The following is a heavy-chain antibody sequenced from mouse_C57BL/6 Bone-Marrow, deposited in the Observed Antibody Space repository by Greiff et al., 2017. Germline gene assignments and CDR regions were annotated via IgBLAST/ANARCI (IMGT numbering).Heavy chain of an antibody. CDR1: GYTFTDYY. CDR3: ARSPYGNYFYWYFDV. J-gene: IGHJ1*03. D-gene: IGHD2-1*01. Sequence: EVQLQQSGPELVKPGASVKISCKASGYTFTDYYMNWVKQSHGKSLEWIGDINPNNGGTSYNQKFKGKATLTVDKSSSTAYMELRSLTSEDSAVYYCARSPYGNYFYWYFDVWGTGTTVTVSS. CDR2: INPNNGGT. V-gene: IGHV1-26*01.